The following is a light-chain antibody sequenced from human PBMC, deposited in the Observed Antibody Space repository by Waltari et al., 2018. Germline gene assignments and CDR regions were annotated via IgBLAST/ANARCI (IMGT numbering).Light chain of an antibody. CDR2: DVT. Sequence: QSALTQPASVSGSPGQSITISCTGTSTDVGAYNHVSWYQQHPGKVPKLMIYDVTTRPSGVSLRFSGSKSGNTASLTISGLQAEDEADYYCTSYTSSSTLYVFGTGTKVTVL. CDR1: STDVGAYNH. V-gene: IGLV2-14*03. J-gene: IGLJ1*01. CDR3: TSYTSSSTLYV.